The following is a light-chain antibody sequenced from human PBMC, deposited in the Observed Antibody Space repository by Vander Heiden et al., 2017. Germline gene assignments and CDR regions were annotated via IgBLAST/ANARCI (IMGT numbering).Light chain of an antibody. CDR1: QSIKTN. Sequence: ELVMTQSPATLSVSPGERATLSCRASQSIKTNLAWYQQKFGQPPRLLIHEASTRADGVPARFSGSGSGTEFTLTISSLQSEDFAIYYCQQDNNAWTFGQGTKVEIK. V-gene: IGKV3-15*01. CDR3: QQDNNAWT. CDR2: EAS. J-gene: IGKJ1*01.